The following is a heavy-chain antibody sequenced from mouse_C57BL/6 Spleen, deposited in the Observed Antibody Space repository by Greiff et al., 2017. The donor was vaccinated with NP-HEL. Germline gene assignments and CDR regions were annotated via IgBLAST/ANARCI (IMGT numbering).Heavy chain of an antibody. J-gene: IGHJ4*01. Sequence: QVQLKESGPGLVQPSQSLSITCTVSGFSLTSYGVHWVRQSPGKGLEWLGVIWSGGSTDYNAAFISRMSISKDNTKSQVFFNMNSLQADDTAIYYCSRRESYSNSLYAMDYWGQGTSVTVSS. D-gene: IGHD2-5*01. CDR3: SRRESYSNSLYAMDY. V-gene: IGHV2-2*01. CDR1: GFSLTSYG. CDR2: IWSGGST.